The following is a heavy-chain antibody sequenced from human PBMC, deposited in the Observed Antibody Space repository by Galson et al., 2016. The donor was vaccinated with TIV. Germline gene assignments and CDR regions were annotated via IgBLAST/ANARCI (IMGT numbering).Heavy chain of an antibody. V-gene: IGHV1-18*01. CDR2: ISAYDGHT. D-gene: IGHD3-10*01. CDR1: GYTFINYG. J-gene: IGHJ5*02. Sequence: SVKVSCKASGYTFINYGITWVRQAPGQGLEWMGWISAYDGHTNYALKFQGRVTMATDTATRTAYMDLRSLTSDDAAVYYCARDMGHLDPWCQGTLVTVSS. CDR3: ARDMGHLDP.